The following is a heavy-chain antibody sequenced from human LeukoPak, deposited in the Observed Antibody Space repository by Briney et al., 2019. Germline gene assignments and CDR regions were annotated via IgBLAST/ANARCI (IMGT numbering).Heavy chain of an antibody. CDR2: ISYDGSNK. J-gene: IGHJ4*01. CDR3: AKDPQDYYGSGSYGMYYFDC. D-gene: IGHD3-10*01. V-gene: IGHV3-30*04. Sequence: GGSLRLSCAASGFTFSSYAMHWVRQAPGKGLEWVAVISYDGSNKYYADSVKGRFTISRDNSKNTLYLQMNSLRAEDTAVYYCAKDPQDYYGSGSYGMYYFDCWGQGTLVTVSS. CDR1: GFTFSSYA.